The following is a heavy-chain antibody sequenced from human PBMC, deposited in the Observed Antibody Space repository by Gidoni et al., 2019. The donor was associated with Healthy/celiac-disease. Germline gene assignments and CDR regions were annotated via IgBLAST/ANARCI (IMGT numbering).Heavy chain of an antibody. CDR2: IRSKAYGGTT. CDR1: GFTFGDYA. CDR3: TIDPGYDAFDI. J-gene: IGHJ3*02. Sequence: EVQLVESGGGLVQPGRSLRLSCTASGFTFGDYAMSWVRQAPGKGLEWVGFIRSKAYGGTTEYAASVKGRFTISRDDSKSIAYLQMNSLKTEDTAVYYCTIDPGYDAFDIWGQGTMVTVSS. D-gene: IGHD6-13*01. V-gene: IGHV3-49*04.